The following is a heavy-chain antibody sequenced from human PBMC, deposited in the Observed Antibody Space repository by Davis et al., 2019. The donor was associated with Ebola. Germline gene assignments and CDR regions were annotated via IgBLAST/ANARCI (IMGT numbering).Heavy chain of an antibody. D-gene: IGHD6-13*01. CDR1: GYSFTSYW. CDR2: IYPGGSDT. V-gene: IGHV5-51*01. J-gene: IGHJ5*02. Sequence: GESLKISCQGSGYSFTSYWIGWVRQMPGKGLELMGIIYPGGSDTRYSPSFQGQVTIPADKSISTPYLQWSSLKASDTAMYYCSRRGGGSSWYWFDPWGQGTLVTVSS. CDR3: SRRGGGSSWYWFDP.